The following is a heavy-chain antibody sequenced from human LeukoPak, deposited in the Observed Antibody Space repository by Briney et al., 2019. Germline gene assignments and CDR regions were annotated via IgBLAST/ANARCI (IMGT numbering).Heavy chain of an antibody. D-gene: IGHD2-2*02. J-gene: IGHJ6*04. CDR1: GGSISSYY. CDR3: ARDGYSQLLDLGGMDV. Sequence: SETLSLTCTVSGGSISSYYWSWIRQPPGKGLEWIGYIYYSGSTNYNPSLTSRVTISVDTSKNQFSLKLSSVTAADTAVYYCARDGYSQLLDLGGMDVWGKGTTVTVSS. V-gene: IGHV4-59*01. CDR2: IYYSGST.